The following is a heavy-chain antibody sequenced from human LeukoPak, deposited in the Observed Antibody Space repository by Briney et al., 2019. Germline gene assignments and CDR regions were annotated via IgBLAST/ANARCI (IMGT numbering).Heavy chain of an antibody. CDR3: ALMGVGATSGAFDI. J-gene: IGHJ3*02. CDR1: GFSLSTNGMC. CDR2: IDWDDDK. D-gene: IGHD1-26*01. Sequence: SGPALVKPTQTLTLTCTFSGFSLSTNGMCVSWIHQPPGKALEWLALIDWDDDKYYSTSLKTRLTISKDTSKNQVVLTMTSMDPVDTATYYCALMGVGATSGAFDIWGQGTMVTVSS. V-gene: IGHV2-70*01.